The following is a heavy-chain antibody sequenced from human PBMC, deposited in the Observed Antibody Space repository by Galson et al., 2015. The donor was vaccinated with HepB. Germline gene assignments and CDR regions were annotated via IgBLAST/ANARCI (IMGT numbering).Heavy chain of an antibody. J-gene: IGHJ5*02. CDR1: GYSFTTYW. D-gene: IGHD3-16*01. V-gene: IGHV5-51*01. CDR2: IDPSDSDT. Sequence: QSGAEVKKPGESLKISCKGSGYSFTTYWIAWVRQMPGKGLEWMGIIDPSDSDTKYSPSFQGQVTISVDRSTSTAFLQWGSLKASDTAVYYCARLPRGIREGSPAWGQGTLVTVSS. CDR3: ARLPRGIREGSPA.